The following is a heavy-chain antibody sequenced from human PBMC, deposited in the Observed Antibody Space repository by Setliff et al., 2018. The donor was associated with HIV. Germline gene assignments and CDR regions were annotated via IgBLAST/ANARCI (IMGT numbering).Heavy chain of an antibody. CDR1: GGSFSGYY. J-gene: IGHJ4*02. CDR2: INHSGST. D-gene: IGHD3-22*01. V-gene: IGHV4-34*01. CDR3: ARGGSDPYYSGSSGPYPPGY. Sequence: SETLSLTCAVYGGSFSGYYWSWIRQPPGKGLEWIGEINHSGSTNCNPSLKSRVTISVDTSKNQFSLKLSSVTAADKAVYYCARGGSDPYYSGSSGPYPPGYWGQGTLVTVSS.